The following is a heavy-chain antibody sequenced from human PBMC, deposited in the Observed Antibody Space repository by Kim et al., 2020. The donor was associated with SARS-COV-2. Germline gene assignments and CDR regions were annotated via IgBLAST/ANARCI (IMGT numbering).Heavy chain of an antibody. Sequence: AQKYQGRVTMNRDTSTSTVYMELSSLRSEDAAVYYCARDLEYYDKGICDYWGQGTLVTVSS. CDR3: ARDLEYYDKGICDY. V-gene: IGHV1-46*01. J-gene: IGHJ4*02. D-gene: IGHD3-22*01.